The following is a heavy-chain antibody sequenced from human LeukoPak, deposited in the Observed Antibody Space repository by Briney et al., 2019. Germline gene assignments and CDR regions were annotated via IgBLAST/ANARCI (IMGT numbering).Heavy chain of an antibody. V-gene: IGHV3-30-3*01. D-gene: IGHD3-3*01. CDR3: ARASMAMPYYDFWSGYLTSASPDWFDP. J-gene: IGHJ5*02. CDR1: GFTFSSYA. CDR2: ISYDGSNK. Sequence: GRSLRLSCAASGFTFSSYAMHWVRQAPGKGLEWVAVISYDGSNKYYADSVKGRFTISRDNSKNTLYLQMNSLRAEDTAVYYCARASMAMPYYDFWSGYLTSASPDWFDPWGQGTLVIVSS.